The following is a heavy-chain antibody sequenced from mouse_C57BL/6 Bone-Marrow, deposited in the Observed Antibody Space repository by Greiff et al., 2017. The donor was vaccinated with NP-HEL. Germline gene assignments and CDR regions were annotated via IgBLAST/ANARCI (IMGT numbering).Heavy chain of an antibody. CDR2: IHPNSGST. Sequence: QVQLKQPGAELVKPGASVKLSCKASGYTFTSYWMHWVKQRPGQGLEWIGMIHPNSGSTNYNEKFKSKATLTVDKSSSTAYMQLSSLTSEDSAVYYGARYYGSSPAWFAYWGQGTLVTVSA. D-gene: IGHD1-1*01. V-gene: IGHV1-64*01. J-gene: IGHJ3*01. CDR3: ARYYGSSPAWFAY. CDR1: GYTFTSYW.